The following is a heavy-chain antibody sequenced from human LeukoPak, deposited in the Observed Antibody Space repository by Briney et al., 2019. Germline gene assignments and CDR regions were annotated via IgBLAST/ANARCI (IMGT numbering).Heavy chain of an antibody. Sequence: ASVKVSCKASGYTFTSYGIGWVRQAPGQGLEWVGWINAYNGNKNYAQKLKGRVTMTTDTSTSTAYMELRSLRSDDTAVYYCARERGDHNYYGSGSSYYYYYGMDVWGQGTTVTVSS. J-gene: IGHJ6*02. V-gene: IGHV1-18*01. D-gene: IGHD3-10*01. CDR3: ARERGDHNYYGSGSSYYYYYGMDV. CDR2: INAYNGNK. CDR1: GYTFTSYG.